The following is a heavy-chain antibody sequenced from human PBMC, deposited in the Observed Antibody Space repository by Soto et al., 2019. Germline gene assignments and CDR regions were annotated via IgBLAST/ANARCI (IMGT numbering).Heavy chain of an antibody. CDR3: ARDRNSSSSYYYYGMDV. J-gene: IGHJ6*04. CDR2: IYSGGST. D-gene: IGHD6-6*01. V-gene: IGHV3-53*01. Sequence: GGSLRLSCAASGFTVSSNYMSWVRQAPGKGLEWVSVIYSGGSTYYADSVKGRLTISRDNSKNTLYLQMNSLRAEDTAVYYCARDRNSSSSYYYYGMDVWGKGTTATVPS. CDR1: GFTVSSNY.